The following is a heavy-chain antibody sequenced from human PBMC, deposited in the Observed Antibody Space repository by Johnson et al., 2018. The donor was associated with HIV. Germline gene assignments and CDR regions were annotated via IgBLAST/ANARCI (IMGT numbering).Heavy chain of an antibody. D-gene: IGHD3-16*01. V-gene: IGHV3-NL1*01. CDR2: IYSGDTT. Sequence: VQLVESGGGVVQPGRSLRLSCAASGFTFSSYGMHWVRQAPGKGLEWVSVIYSGDTTYYAGSVKGRFTISRDNAKNSLYLQMNSLRAEDTAVYYCAKWGLGGAPKGAFDIWGQGTMVTVS. J-gene: IGHJ3*02. CDR1: GFTFSSYG. CDR3: AKWGLGGAPKGAFDI.